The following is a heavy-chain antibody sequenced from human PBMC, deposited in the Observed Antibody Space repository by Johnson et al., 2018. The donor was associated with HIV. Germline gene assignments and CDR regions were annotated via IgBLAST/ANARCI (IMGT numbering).Heavy chain of an antibody. D-gene: IGHD1-1*01. J-gene: IGHJ3*02. CDR1: GFTFSSYA. CDR3: VRAPGTAGGAFDI. V-gene: IGHV3-30-3*01. CDR2: ISYDGSNK. Sequence: QVQLVESGGGVAQPGRSLRLSCAASGFTFSSYAMHWVRQAPGKGLEWVAVISYDGSNKYYADSVKGRFIISRDNPRNTLYLQMNSLRGEDTAVYYCVRAPGTAGGAFDIWGQGTMVTVSP.